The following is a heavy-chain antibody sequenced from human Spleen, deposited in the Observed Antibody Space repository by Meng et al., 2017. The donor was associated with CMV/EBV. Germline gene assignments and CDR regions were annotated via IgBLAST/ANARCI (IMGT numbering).Heavy chain of an antibody. J-gene: IGHJ5*02. Sequence: GESLKISCAVSGFTLRSYSMSWVRQAPGKGLEWVSSISSTSDSIYYADSEKGRFTITRDNAKNSLYLQMNSLRPEDTAVYYCARLATGPFGFDPWGQGTLVTVSS. CDR3: ARLATGPFGFDP. CDR1: GFTLRSYS. V-gene: IGHV3-21*01. D-gene: IGHD2-15*01. CDR2: ISSTSDSI.